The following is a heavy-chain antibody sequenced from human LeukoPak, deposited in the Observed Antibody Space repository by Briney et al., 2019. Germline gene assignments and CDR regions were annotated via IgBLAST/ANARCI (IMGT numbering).Heavy chain of an antibody. CDR1: GFTFSGYE. CDR3: ARVGVVVAATGNLWFDP. J-gene: IGHJ5*02. D-gene: IGHD2-15*01. V-gene: IGHV3-48*03. CDR2: ISSSGTTI. Sequence: GGSLRLSGAASGFTFSGYEMNWVRQAPRKGLEWVSYISSSGTTIYYADSVKGRFTISRDNAKNSLYLQMNSLRAEDTAVYYCARVGVVVAATGNLWFDPWGQGTLVTVSS.